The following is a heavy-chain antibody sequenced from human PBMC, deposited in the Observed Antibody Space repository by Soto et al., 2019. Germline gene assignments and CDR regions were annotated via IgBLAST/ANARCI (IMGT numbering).Heavy chain of an antibody. J-gene: IGHJ6*02. V-gene: IGHV4-34*01. CDR1: GGSFSGYY. CDR3: ARAYIVLMVYAGPLDYGMDV. CDR2: INHSGST. D-gene: IGHD2-8*01. Sequence: PSETLSLTCAVYGGSFSGYYWSWIRQPSGKGLEWIGEINHSGSTNYNPSLKSRVTISVDTSKNQFSLKLSSVTAADTAVYYCARAYIVLMVYAGPLDYGMDVWGQGTTVTVSS.